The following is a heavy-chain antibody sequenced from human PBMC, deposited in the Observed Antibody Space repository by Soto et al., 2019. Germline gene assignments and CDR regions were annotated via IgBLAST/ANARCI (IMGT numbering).Heavy chain of an antibody. D-gene: IGHD6-13*01. V-gene: IGHV3-30-3*01. CDR2: ISYDGSNK. CDR3: ARETPTGRIAAGPMDV. J-gene: IGHJ6*02. Sequence: PGGSLRLSCAASGFTFSSYAMHWVRQAPGKGLEWVAVISYDGSNKYYADSVKGRFTISRDNSKNTLYLQMNSLRAEDTAVYYCARETPTGRIAAGPMDVWGQGTTVTVS. CDR1: GFTFSSYA.